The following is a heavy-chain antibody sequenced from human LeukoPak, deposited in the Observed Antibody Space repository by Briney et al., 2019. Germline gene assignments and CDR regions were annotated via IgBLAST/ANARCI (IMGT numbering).Heavy chain of an antibody. J-gene: IGHJ1*01. CDR1: GGSFSGYY. CDR3: ARPSGSYRAEYFQH. D-gene: IGHD1-26*01. Sequence: PSETLSLTCAVYGGSFSGYYWSWIRQPPGKGLEWIGTIYYSGRTYYNPSLKSRVTIFVDTAKNQVSLKLSSVTAADTAVYYCARPSGSYRAEYFQHWGQGTLVTVSS. CDR2: IYYSGRT. V-gene: IGHV4-34*01.